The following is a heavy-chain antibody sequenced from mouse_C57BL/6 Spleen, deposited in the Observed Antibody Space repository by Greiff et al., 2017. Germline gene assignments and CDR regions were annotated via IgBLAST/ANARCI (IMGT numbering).Heavy chain of an antibody. D-gene: IGHD2-1*01. CDR3: ARSLCYGNYGYFDV. J-gene: IGHJ1*03. CDR1: GFTFTDYY. Sequence: EVMLVESGGGLVQPGGSLSLSCAASGFTFTDYYMSWVRQPPGKALEWLGFIRNKANGYTTEYSASVKGRFTISRDNSQSILYLQMNALRAEDSATYYCARSLCYGNYGYFDVWGTGTTVTVSS. V-gene: IGHV7-3*01. CDR2: IRNKANGYTT.